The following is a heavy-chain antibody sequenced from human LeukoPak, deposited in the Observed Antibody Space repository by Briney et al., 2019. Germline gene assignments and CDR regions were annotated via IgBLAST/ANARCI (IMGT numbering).Heavy chain of an antibody. D-gene: IGHD2-15*01. V-gene: IGHV4-34*01. CDR2: INHSGST. Sequence: SETLSLTCAVYGGSFSGYYWSWIRQPPGKGLEWIGEINHSGSTNYNPSLKSRVTISVDTSKNQFSLKLSSVTAADTAVYYCARDGVYCSGGSCYSEGLDYWGQGTLVTVSS. J-gene: IGHJ4*02. CDR1: GGSFSGYY. CDR3: ARDGVYCSGGSCYSEGLDY.